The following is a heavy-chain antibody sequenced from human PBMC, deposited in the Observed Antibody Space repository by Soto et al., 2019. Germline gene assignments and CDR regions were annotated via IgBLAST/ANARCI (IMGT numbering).Heavy chain of an antibody. CDR3: ARVVLRFLEWPXYFDY. D-gene: IGHD3-3*01. Sequence: SETLSLTCTVSGCSISSNIYYWGWIRQPPGKGLEWIGNIHYSGSTYYDSSLKSRVTISVDTSKNQFSLKLSSVTAADTAVYYCARVVLRFLEWPXYFDYWGQGTLVTVS. J-gene: IGHJ4*02. V-gene: IGHV4-39*01. CDR2: IHYSGST. CDR1: GCSISSNIYY.